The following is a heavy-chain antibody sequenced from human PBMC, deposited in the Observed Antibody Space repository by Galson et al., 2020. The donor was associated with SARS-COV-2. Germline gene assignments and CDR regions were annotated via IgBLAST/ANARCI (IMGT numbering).Heavy chain of an antibody. CDR3: ARDHGPYDFWSGYEPRFDY. J-gene: IGHJ4*02. CDR2: IYYSGRT. CDR1: GGSISSSSYY. D-gene: IGHD3-3*01. Sequence: SETLSLTCTVSGGSISSSSYYWGWIRQPPGKGLEWIGYIYYSGRTNYNPSLKSRVTISVDTSKNQFSLKLSSVTAADTAVYYCARDHGPYDFWSGYEPRFDYWGQGTLVTVSS. V-gene: IGHV4-61*01.